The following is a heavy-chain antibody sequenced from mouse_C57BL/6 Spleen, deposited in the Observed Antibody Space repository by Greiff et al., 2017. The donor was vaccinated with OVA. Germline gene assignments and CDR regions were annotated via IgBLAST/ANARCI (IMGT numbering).Heavy chain of an antibody. CDR1: GYAFSSSW. CDR3: ASPFWDGGY. V-gene: IGHV1-82*01. CDR2: IYPGDGDT. Sequence: VQLQQSGPELVKPGASVKISCKASGYAFSSSWMNWVKQRPGKGLEWIGRIYPGDGDTNYNGKFKGKATLTADKSSSTAYMQLSSLTSEDSAVYFCASPFWDGGYWGQGTTLTVSS. J-gene: IGHJ2*01. D-gene: IGHD4-1*01.